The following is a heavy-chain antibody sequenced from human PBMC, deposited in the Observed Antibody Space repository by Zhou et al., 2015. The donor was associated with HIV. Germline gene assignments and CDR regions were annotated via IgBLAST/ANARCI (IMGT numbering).Heavy chain of an antibody. V-gene: IGHV1-69*02. CDR2: IIPILGIA. D-gene: IGHD3-22*01. CDR1: GGTFSSYT. CDR3: ARGEYYYDSSGYYYTEPKVDY. J-gene: IGHJ4*02. Sequence: QVQLVQSGAEVKKPGSSVKVSCKASGGTFSSYTISWVRQAPGQGLEWMGRIIPILGIANYAQKFQGRVTITADKSTSTAYMELSSLRSEDTAVYYCARGEYYYDSSGYYYTEPKVDYWGQGTLVTVSS.